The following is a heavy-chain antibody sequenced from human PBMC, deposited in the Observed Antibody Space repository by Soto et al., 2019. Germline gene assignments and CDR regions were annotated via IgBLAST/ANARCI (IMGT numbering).Heavy chain of an antibody. D-gene: IGHD2-15*01. V-gene: IGHV3-23*01. CDR1: GFTFSDSA. CDR2: LSGSGVST. Sequence: GGSLRLSCAASGFTFSDSAMNWVRQAPGKGLEWVSGLSGSGVSTYYADSVKGRFTISRDNSKNTLYLEMNSLRAEDTAVYYCARDRDIVVVVAATRGYYYYGMDVWGQGTTVTVSS. J-gene: IGHJ6*02. CDR3: ARDRDIVVVVAATRGYYYYGMDV.